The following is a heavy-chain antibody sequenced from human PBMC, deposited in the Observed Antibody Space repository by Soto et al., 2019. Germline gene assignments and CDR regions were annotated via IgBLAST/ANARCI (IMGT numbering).Heavy chain of an antibody. CDR2: ISGNAIAT. CDR1: GLTFSDYA. V-gene: IGHV3-23*01. D-gene: IGHD3-10*01. Sequence: QTGGSLRLSCAASGLTFSDYAMSWVRQAPGKGLEWVSAISGNAIATYYTDSVKGRFTTSRDNSKNTLYLQMNRLRAEDTAMYYCAKDAISMVRGTDNWFDAWGQGTLVTVSS. CDR3: AKDAISMVRGTDNWFDA. J-gene: IGHJ5*02.